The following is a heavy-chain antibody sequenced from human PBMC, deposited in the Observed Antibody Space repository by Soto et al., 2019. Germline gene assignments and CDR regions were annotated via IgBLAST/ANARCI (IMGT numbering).Heavy chain of an antibody. Sequence: SLRLSCAASGFAFSSYGMHWVRQAPGKGLEWGAVISYDGSNKYYADSVKGRFTISRDNSKNTLYLQMNSLRAEDTAVYYCAKGSNLGYSYGYASYYYGMDVWGQGTTVTVSS. D-gene: IGHD5-18*01. CDR3: AKGSNLGYSYGYASYYYGMDV. CDR1: GFAFSSYG. J-gene: IGHJ6*02. CDR2: ISYDGSNK. V-gene: IGHV3-30*18.